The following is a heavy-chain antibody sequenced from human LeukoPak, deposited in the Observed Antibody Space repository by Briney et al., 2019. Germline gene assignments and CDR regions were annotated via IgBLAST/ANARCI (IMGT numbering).Heavy chain of an antibody. CDR1: GFTFSSYW. Sequence: PGESLRLSCAASGFTFSSYWMSWVRQAPGKGLELVANIKEDGSEKYYVDSVKGRFTISRDNAKNSLYLQMNSLRAEDTAVYYCATPTVPTGVDHFDYWGQGTLVTVSS. D-gene: IGHD4-17*01. V-gene: IGHV3-7*02. CDR2: IKEDGSEK. CDR3: ATPTVPTGVDHFDY. J-gene: IGHJ4*02.